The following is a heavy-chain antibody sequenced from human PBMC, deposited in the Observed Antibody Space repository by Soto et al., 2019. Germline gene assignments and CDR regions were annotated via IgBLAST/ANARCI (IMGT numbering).Heavy chain of an antibody. V-gene: IGHV1-18*04. J-gene: IGHJ5*02. D-gene: IGHD3-22*01. CDR3: ARDREYYDSSGLKPHWFDP. CDR2: ISAYNGNT. Sequence: GASVKVSCKASGYTFTSYGISWVRQAPGQGLEWMGWISAYNGNTNYAQKLQGRVTMTTDTSTSTAYMELRSLRSDDTAVYYCARDREYYDSSGLKPHWFDPWGQGTLVTV. CDR1: GYTFTSYG.